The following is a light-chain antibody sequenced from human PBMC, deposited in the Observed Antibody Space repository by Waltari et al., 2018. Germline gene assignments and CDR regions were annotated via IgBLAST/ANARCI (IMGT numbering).Light chain of an antibody. Sequence: EVVLTQSPGALSLSPGERATLSCRASQSISSSYLAWYKQYPGQAPRLLIYGTSRRASGIPDRFSGSGSGTHFTLTINRLEPEDFVVYYCQQFGSSMYSFGQGTKLEIK. CDR1: QSISSSY. CDR2: GTS. CDR3: QQFGSSMYS. V-gene: IGKV3-20*01. J-gene: IGKJ2*01.